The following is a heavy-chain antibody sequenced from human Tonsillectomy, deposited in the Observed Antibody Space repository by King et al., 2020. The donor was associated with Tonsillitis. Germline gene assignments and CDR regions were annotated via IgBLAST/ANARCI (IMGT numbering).Heavy chain of an antibody. V-gene: IGHV3-15*01. D-gene: IGHD6-19*01. Sequence: VQLVESGGGLVKPGGSLRLSCGASGFTFSNAWMTWVRQAPGQGLAWVGRIKLKTTGGTPDSAAPVKGRFIISRDDSKDTLSLQMNSLKTEDTAVYFWGTERRGYSSGWDGAEDVGGQGTRGTVSS. J-gene: IGHJ3*01. CDR1: GFTFSNAW. CDR2: IKLKTTGGTP. CDR3: GTERRGYSSGWDGAEDV.